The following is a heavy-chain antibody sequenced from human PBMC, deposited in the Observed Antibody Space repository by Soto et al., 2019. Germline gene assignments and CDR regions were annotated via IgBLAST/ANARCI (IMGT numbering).Heavy chain of an antibody. CDR2: IYYSGTT. J-gene: IGHJ4*02. Sequence: SETLSLTCTVSGDSITSNSYFWAWIRQPPGKGLEWIGSIYYSGTTYYNPSLKSRVTISVDRSKNRFSLKLSSVTAADTAVYYCARLFSVDYFNYWGQGALVTVSS. CDR1: GDSITSNSYF. V-gene: IGHV4-39*01. CDR3: ARLFSVDYFNY.